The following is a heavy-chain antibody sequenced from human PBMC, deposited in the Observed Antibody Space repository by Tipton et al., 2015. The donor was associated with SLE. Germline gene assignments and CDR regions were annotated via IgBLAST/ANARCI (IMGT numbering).Heavy chain of an antibody. Sequence: TLSLTCTVSGGSISRYYWNWIRQPPGKGLEWIGYIFYSGSTNYSPSLRSRVTISVDTSKNQVSLKLSSATAADTAVYYCARGGAFDIWGQGTIVTVSS. CDR3: ARGGAFDI. J-gene: IGHJ3*02. CDR1: GGSISRYY. V-gene: IGHV4-59*08. CDR2: IFYSGST.